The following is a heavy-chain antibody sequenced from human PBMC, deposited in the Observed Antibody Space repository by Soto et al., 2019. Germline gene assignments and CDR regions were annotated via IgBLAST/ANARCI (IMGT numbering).Heavy chain of an antibody. Sequence: GGSLRLSCAASGFTFSNAWMSWVRQAPGKGLEWVGRIKSKTDGRTTDYAAPVKGRFTISRDDSKNTLYLQMNSLKTEDTAVYYCTTDLRRGYSYGYGGSNYYYGMDVWGQGTTVTVSS. CDR1: GFTFSNAW. D-gene: IGHD5-18*01. CDR3: TTDLRRGYSYGYGGSNYYYGMDV. CDR2: IKSKTDGRTT. J-gene: IGHJ6*02. V-gene: IGHV3-15*01.